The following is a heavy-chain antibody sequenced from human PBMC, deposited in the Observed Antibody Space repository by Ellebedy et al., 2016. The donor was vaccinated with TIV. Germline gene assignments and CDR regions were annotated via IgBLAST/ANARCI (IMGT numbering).Heavy chain of an antibody. V-gene: IGHV1-58*02. CDR3: ASGRTTISTWHYYGLDV. J-gene: IGHJ6*02. CDR1: EFTFSRSA. CDR2: IVVGSGNT. Sequence: AASVKVSCKASEFTFSRSAMHWVRQARGQRLEWIGWIVVGSGNTNYAQKFQERATISRDMSTITAYMELSSLRSEDTAVYYCASGRTTISTWHYYGLDVWGQGTTVTVSS. D-gene: IGHD4-11*01.